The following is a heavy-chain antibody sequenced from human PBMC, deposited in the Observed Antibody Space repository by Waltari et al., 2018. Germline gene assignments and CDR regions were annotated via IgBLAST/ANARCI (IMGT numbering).Heavy chain of an antibody. CDR1: GFTFGPYW. Sequence: EVQLVESGGGLFQPGGSLSRYCAASGFTFGPYWLRWVRQAPGRGLEWLANIKPDGSDVQYVDSVKGRFTVSRDNTKSSLYLQMNSLRAEDTAIYYCARVQRSVTAGTNWGQGTLVTVSS. D-gene: IGHD6-13*01. CDR2: IKPDGSDV. V-gene: IGHV3-7*01. CDR3: ARVQRSVTAGTN. J-gene: IGHJ4*02.